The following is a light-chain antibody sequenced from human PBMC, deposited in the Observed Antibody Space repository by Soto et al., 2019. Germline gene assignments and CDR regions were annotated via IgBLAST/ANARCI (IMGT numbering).Light chain of an antibody. CDR2: DVS. Sequence: QSALTQPASVSGSPGQSIAISCTGTSSDVGGYNYVSWYQLHPGKAPKLMIYDVSNRPSGVSNRFSGSKSGNAASLTISGLQAEDEADYYCSSYTGSNTYVFGTGNKVTVL. V-gene: IGLV2-14*03. J-gene: IGLJ1*01. CDR3: SSYTGSNTYV. CDR1: SSDVGGYNY.